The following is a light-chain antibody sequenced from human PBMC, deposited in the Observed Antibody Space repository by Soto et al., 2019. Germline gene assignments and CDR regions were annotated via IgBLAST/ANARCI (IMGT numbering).Light chain of an antibody. Sequence: IVLTQSPGTLSLSPGERATLSCRASRSVGGTYLAWYQQKPGQAPKLRMYGVSNRATGIPDRFSGSGSGTDFTLTISRLEPEDFAVYYCQQYGTSPLTFGPGTRLDI. CDR1: RSVGGTY. V-gene: IGKV3-20*01. J-gene: IGKJ3*01. CDR2: GVS. CDR3: QQYGTSPLT.